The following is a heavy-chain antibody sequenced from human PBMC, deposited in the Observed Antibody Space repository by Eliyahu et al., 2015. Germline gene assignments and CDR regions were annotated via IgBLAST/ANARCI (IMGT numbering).Heavy chain of an antibody. CDR1: GGTXTSYA. CDR2: IIPIFGTG. D-gene: IGHD6-19*01. CDR3: ARPSADNSGISKPFDY. Sequence: QVQLVQSGAEVKKPGSSVKVSCKASGGTXTSYAINWVRQAPGQGLEWMGGIIPIFGTGNYAQKFQGRVTITADESTSTAYMELSSLRSEDTAIYYCARPSADNSGISKPFDYWGQGTLVTVSS. J-gene: IGHJ4*02. V-gene: IGHV1-69*01.